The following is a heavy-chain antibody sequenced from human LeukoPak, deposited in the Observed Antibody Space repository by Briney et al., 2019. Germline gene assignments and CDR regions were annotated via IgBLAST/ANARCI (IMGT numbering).Heavy chain of an antibody. CDR1: GYTFTGYY. CDR2: INPNSGGT. D-gene: IGHD3-22*01. V-gene: IGHV1-2*06. Sequence: ASVKVSCKASGYTFTGYYMHWVRQAPGQGLEWMGRINPNSGGTNYAQKFQGRVTMTRDTSISTAYMELSRLRSDETAVYYCASLAFDYYDSSGYELWGEGTLVTVSS. CDR3: ASLAFDYYDSSGYEL. J-gene: IGHJ4*02.